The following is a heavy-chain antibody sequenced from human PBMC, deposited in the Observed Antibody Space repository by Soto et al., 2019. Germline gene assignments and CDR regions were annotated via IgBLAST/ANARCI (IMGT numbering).Heavy chain of an antibody. CDR2: IVVGSGNT. CDR3: AAEKDAYSSSWNDY. V-gene: IGHV1-58*01. D-gene: IGHD6-13*01. J-gene: IGHJ4*02. CDR1: GFTFTSSA. Sequence: SVKVSCKASGFTFTSSAVQWVRQARGQRLEWIGWIVVGSGNTNYAQKFQERVTITRDMSTSTAYMELSSLRSEDTAVYYCAAEKDAYSSSWNDYWGQGTMVTVSS.